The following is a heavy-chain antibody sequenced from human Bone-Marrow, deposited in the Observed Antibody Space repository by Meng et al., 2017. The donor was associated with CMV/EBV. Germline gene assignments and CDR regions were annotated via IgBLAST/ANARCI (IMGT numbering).Heavy chain of an antibody. CDR1: GFTFSSYE. D-gene: IGHD3-16*01. CDR2: ISSSSSYI. J-gene: IGHJ4*02. CDR3: ARVGSSNLDY. V-gene: IGHV3-21*01. Sequence: GGSLRLSCAASGFTFSSYEMNWVRQAPGKGLEWVSFISSSSSYIYYADSMKGRFTISRDNAKNSVSLLMNSLRAEDTAVYYCARVGSSNLDYWGQGTLVTVSS.